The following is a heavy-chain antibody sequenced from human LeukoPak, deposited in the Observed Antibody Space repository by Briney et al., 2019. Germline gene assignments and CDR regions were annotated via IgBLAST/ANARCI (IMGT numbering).Heavy chain of an antibody. J-gene: IGHJ4*02. CDR3: VKDRYCSSTTCYANFDS. Sequence: GGSLRLSCSASGFTFSSHAMHWVRQVPGKGPEYVSVISGNGDSTYYVDSVRGRFTISRDNSKNTLYLQMSSLRAEDTAVYYCVKDRYCSSTTCYANFDSWGQGTLVTVSS. CDR2: ISGNGDST. V-gene: IGHV3-64D*06. CDR1: GFTFSSHA. D-gene: IGHD2-2*01.